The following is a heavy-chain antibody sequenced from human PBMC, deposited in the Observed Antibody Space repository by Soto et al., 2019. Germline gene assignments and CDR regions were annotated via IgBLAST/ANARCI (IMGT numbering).Heavy chain of an antibody. J-gene: IGHJ2*01. V-gene: IGHV1-18*01. D-gene: IGHD2-2*01. CDR3: ARVYCSSTSCYGRDWYFDL. CDR1: GYTFTSYG. CDR2: ISAYNGNT. Sequence: QVQLVQSGAEVKKPGASVKVSCKASGYTFTSYGISWVRQAPGQGLEWMGWISAYNGNTNYAQKLQGRVTMTTDTSTSTAYMELRSLRSDDTAVYYCARVYCSSTSCYGRDWYFDLWGRGTLVTVSS.